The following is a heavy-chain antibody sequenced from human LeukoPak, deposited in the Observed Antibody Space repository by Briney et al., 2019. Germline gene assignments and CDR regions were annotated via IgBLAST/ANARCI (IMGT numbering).Heavy chain of an antibody. V-gene: IGHV3-23*01. CDR2: ISGSGGST. J-gene: IGHJ4*02. Sequence: GGSLRLSCAASGFTFSSCPMSWVRQAPGKGLEWVSAISGSGGSTYYAESVKGRFTISRDNSKNTLHLQMNSLRAEDTALYYCAKRLDSSKSFDYWGQGTLVSVSS. D-gene: IGHD3-22*01. CDR1: GFTFSSCP. CDR3: AKRLDSSKSFDY.